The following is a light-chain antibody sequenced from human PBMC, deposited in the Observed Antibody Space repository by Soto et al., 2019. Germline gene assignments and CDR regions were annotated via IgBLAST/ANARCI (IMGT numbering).Light chain of an antibody. CDR3: QQSYSTPWT. V-gene: IGKV3-11*01. Sequence: EIVLTQSPATPSFSPXLRAPLSCRASQSVGSYLGWYQQKPGQAPRLLIYDASNRATGIPARFSGSGFGTDFTLTISSLEPEDFATYHCQQSYSTPWTFGQGTKVDNK. CDR1: QSVGSY. CDR2: DAS. J-gene: IGKJ1*01.